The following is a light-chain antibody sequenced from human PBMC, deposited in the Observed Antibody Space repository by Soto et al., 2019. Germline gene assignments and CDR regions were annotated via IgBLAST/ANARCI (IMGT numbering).Light chain of an antibody. CDR2: GAS. J-gene: IGKJ1*01. V-gene: IGKV3-20*01. Sequence: EIVLTQSPGTLSLSPGERATLSCKASQRVSSNYLAWYQQKPGQAPRLLIYGASSRATGIPDRFSGSGSGTDFTLTISGLEPEDFAVYYCQQYGTSPWTFGQGPKVDIK. CDR3: QQYGTSPWT. CDR1: QRVSSNY.